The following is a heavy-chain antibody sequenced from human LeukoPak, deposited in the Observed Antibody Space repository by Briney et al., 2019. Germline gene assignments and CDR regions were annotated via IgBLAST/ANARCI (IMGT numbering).Heavy chain of an antibody. J-gene: IGHJ4*02. Sequence: GGSLRLSCAASGFTFSSYSMNWVRQAPGKGLEWVSSISSSSSYIYYADSVKGRFTISRDNAKNSLYLQMNSLRAEDTAVYYCAGALYYDSSGYYLPDLWGQGTLVTVSS. CDR3: AGALYYDSSGYYLPDL. V-gene: IGHV3-21*01. CDR2: ISSSSSYI. D-gene: IGHD3-22*01. CDR1: GFTFSSYS.